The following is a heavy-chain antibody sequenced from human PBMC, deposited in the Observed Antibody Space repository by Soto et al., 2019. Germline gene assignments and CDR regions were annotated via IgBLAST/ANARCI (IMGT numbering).Heavy chain of an antibody. CDR2: ITWSSGTI. CDR3: ATDHYSSAIYGMDV. D-gene: IGHD3-10*01. J-gene: IGHJ6*02. CDR1: GFTFEDYA. V-gene: IGHV3-9*01. Sequence: EVQLVESGGGLVQPGRSLRLSCAASGFTFEDYAMHWVRQAPGKGLEWVSGITWSSGTIGYADSVKGRFTISRDNGKNSLYLQMNSLRPEDTALYYCATDHYSSAIYGMDVWGQGTTVTVSS.